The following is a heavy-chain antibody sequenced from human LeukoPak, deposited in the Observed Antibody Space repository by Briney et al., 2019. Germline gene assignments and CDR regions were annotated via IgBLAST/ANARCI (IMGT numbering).Heavy chain of an antibody. D-gene: IGHD4/OR15-4a*01. Sequence: SVKVSCKISGGTFSNYAISWVRQAPGQGLGWVGGTIPSSNVEHYAQKFQGRVTITADESTRTVYLELNSLRSEDTAVYYCATDSGGNDYLFYYYYYTEVWGEGTTVIVSS. J-gene: IGHJ6*03. CDR1: GGTFSNYA. V-gene: IGHV1-69*13. CDR3: ATDSGGNDYLFYYYYYTEV. CDR2: TIPSSNVE.